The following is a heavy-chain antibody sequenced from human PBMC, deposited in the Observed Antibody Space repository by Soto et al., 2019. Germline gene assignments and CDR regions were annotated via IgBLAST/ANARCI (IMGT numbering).Heavy chain of an antibody. CDR3: ARDRYCSGGSCYSGYYYYYMDV. CDR1: GFTFSSYG. J-gene: IGHJ6*03. Sequence: GGSLRLSCAASGFTFSSYGMHWVRQAPGKGLEWVAVIWYDGSNIYYADSVKGRFTISRDNAKNSLYLQMNSLRAEDTAVYYCARDRYCSGGSCYSGYYYYYMDVWGKGTTVTVSS. D-gene: IGHD2-15*01. CDR2: IWYDGSNI. V-gene: IGHV3-33*01.